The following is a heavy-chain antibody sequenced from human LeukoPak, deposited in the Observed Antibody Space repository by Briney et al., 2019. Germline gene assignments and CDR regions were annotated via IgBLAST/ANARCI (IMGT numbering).Heavy chain of an antibody. Sequence: GGSLRLSCAASGFTYSSYGMHWVRQAPGKGLEWVAFIRYDGSNKYYADSVKGRFTISRDNSKNTLYLQMNSLRAEDTAVYYCARVYSGWYEWSTYYFDYWGQGTLVTVSS. J-gene: IGHJ4*02. D-gene: IGHD6-19*01. V-gene: IGHV3-30*02. CDR1: GFTYSSYG. CDR3: ARVYSGWYEWSTYYFDY. CDR2: IRYDGSNK.